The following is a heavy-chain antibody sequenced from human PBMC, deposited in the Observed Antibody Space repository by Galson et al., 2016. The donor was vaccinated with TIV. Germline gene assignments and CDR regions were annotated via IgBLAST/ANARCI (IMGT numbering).Heavy chain of an antibody. Sequence: SLRLSCAASGFIFSSYWMSWVRQAPGKGLEWVANINQPGGEKYYGDSVKGRSAIHRDNAKNSLYLQVNSLTVEDTAVYYCARWLMVQGVIRYLDYWGQGTQVTVSS. V-gene: IGHV3-7*01. CDR1: GFIFSSYW. CDR3: ARWLMVQGVIRYLDY. J-gene: IGHJ4*03. D-gene: IGHD3-10*01. CDR2: INQPGGEK.